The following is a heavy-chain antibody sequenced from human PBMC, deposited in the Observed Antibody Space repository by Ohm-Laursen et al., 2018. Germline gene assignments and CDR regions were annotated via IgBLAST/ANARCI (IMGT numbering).Heavy chain of an antibody. V-gene: IGHV3-74*01. J-gene: IGHJ4*02. Sequence: SLRLSCAASGFSFRTYWMHWVRQAPGKGLVWVSRVNPEGTSTTYADSVKGRFTISRDNAKDMLYLQMNGLRVEDTAVYYCARGPPFYCTGGSCYSHYFHYWGQGTLVTVSS. CDR2: VNPEGTST. CDR3: ARGPPFYCTGGSCYSHYFHY. D-gene: IGHD2-15*01. CDR1: GFSFRTYW.